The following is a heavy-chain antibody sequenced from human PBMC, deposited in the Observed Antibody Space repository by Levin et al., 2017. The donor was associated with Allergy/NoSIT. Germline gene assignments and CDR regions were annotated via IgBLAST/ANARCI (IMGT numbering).Heavy chain of an antibody. CDR3: AREVGVTRSFDY. CDR2: INPNTGGT. CDR1: GYTFTGYY. V-gene: IGHV1-2*02. D-gene: IGHD1-26*01. J-gene: IGHJ4*02. Sequence: ASVKVSCKASGYTFTGYYMHWVRQAPGQGLEWMGWINPNTGGTNYAQKFQGRVTMTRDTSISTAYMELSSLTSDDTAVHYCAREVGVTRSFDYWGQGTLVTVSS.